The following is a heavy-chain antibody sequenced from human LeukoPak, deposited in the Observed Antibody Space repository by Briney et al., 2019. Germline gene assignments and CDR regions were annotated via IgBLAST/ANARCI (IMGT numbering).Heavy chain of an antibody. CDR3: TLYFGEFPWAFDP. D-gene: IGHD3-10*01. V-gene: IGHV3-49*04. CDR2: IRSKAYGGTT. J-gene: IGHJ5*02. CDR1: GFTFGDYA. Sequence: PGRSLRLSCKASGFTFGDYAMSWVDQPPGKGLEYVGFIRSKAYGGTTEYAASVKGRFTISRDDSKSIAYLQMNSLKTEDTAVYYCTLYFGEFPWAFDPWGQGTLLTVSS.